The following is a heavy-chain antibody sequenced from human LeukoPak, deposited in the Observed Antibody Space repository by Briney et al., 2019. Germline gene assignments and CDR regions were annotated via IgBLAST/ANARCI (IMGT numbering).Heavy chain of an antibody. CDR3: ARERITMVRGVPLGFDP. D-gene: IGHD3-10*01. CDR2: INPSGGST. V-gene: IGHV1-46*01. Sequence: APVKVSCKASGGTFSSYAISWVRQAPGQGLEWMGIINPSGGSTSYAQKFQGRVTMTRDTSTSTVYMELSSLRSEDTAVYYCARERITMVRGVPLGFDPWGQGTLVTVSS. J-gene: IGHJ5*02. CDR1: GGTFSSYA.